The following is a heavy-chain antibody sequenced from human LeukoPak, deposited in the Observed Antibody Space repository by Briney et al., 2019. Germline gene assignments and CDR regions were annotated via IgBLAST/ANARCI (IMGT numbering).Heavy chain of an antibody. CDR3: ARGYDFWSGYWSNWFDP. D-gene: IGHD3-3*01. CDR2: ISGGST. V-gene: IGHV3-38-3*01. Sequence: GGSLRLSCAASGFTVSSNEMSWVRQAPGKGLEWVSSISGGSTYYADSRKGRFTISRDNSKNTLHLQMNSLRAEDTAVYYCARGYDFWSGYWSNWFDPWGQGTLVTVSS. CDR1: GFTVSSNE. J-gene: IGHJ5*02.